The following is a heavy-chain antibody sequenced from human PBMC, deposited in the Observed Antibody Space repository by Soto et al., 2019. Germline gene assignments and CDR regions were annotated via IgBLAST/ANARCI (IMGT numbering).Heavy chain of an antibody. V-gene: IGHV1-3*01. CDR3: AREVPQQPVSLGAPDRFDP. CDR1: GYTFTSYA. CDR2: INAGNGNT. D-gene: IGHD6-13*01. J-gene: IGHJ5*02. Sequence: QVQLVQSGAEVKKPGASVKVSCKASGYTFTSYAMHWVRQAPGQRLEWMGWINAGNGNTKYSQKFQGRVTITRDTSASTAYMELSSLRSEDTAVYYCAREVPQQPVSLGAPDRFDPWGQGTLVTVSS.